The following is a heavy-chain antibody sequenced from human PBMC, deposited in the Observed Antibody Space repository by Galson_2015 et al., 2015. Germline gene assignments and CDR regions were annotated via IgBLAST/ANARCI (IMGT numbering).Heavy chain of an antibody. CDR2: ISQTGDSV. CDR1: GFNINNYD. Sequence: SLRLSCAASGFNINNYDMSWVRQAPGKGLEWISYISQTGDSVYYADSVKGRFTISRDSAKNSVYLQMSSLRADDSAVYYCMRDGSLGGDLLDYWGQGTLVTVSS. V-gene: IGHV3-48*03. J-gene: IGHJ4*02. CDR3: MRDGSLGGDLLDY. D-gene: IGHD4-17*01.